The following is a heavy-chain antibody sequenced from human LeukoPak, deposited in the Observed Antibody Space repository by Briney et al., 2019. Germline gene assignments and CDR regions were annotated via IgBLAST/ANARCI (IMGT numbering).Heavy chain of an antibody. D-gene: IGHD2-15*01. Sequence: SETLSLTCTVSSGSITSSVYYCSWIRQPPGKGLEWIAGINYSGVTHYNPSLKSRVTISVDTSKNHFSLNLSSVTAADTAVYYCAIYSSSSGRIDPWGQGTRVTVTS. CDR2: INYSGVT. CDR3: AIYSSSSGRIDP. CDR1: SGSITSSVYY. V-gene: IGHV4-39*02. J-gene: IGHJ5*02.